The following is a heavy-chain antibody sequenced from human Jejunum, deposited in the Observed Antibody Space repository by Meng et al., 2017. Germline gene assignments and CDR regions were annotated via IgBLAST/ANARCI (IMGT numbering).Heavy chain of an antibody. D-gene: IGHD1-26*01. CDR3: THSGTVFGHFHH. CDR1: GLKFDDAW. J-gene: IGHJ1*01. V-gene: IGHV3-15*07. Sequence: GGSLRLSCVVSGLKFDDAWMNWVRQAPGKGLEWVRRIKSYSSGGTIEYAAPVKVRFTISSDDSKNTIYLQMNSLKIADTAVYYCTHSGTVFGHFHHWGQGTLVTVSS. CDR2: IKSYSSGGTI.